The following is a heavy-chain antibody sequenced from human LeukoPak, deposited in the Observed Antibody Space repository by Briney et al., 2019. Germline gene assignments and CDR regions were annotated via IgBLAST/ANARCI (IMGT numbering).Heavy chain of an antibody. CDR2: IIPIFGTA. D-gene: IGHD3-22*01. CDR3: ATARYYYDSSGYYYDFDY. J-gene: IGHJ4*02. Sequence: SVKVSCKASGGTFSSYAISWVRQAPGQGLEWMGGIIPIFGTANYAQKFQGRVTITADESTSTAYMELSSLRSEDTAVYYCATARYYYDSSGYYYDFDYWGQGTLVTVSS. CDR1: GGTFSSYA. V-gene: IGHV1-69*13.